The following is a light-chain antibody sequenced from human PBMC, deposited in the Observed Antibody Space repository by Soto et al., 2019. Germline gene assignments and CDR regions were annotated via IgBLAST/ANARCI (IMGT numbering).Light chain of an antibody. J-gene: IGKJ1*01. V-gene: IGKV3-15*01. CDR1: QSVSSN. CDR3: QQYKNWWT. CDR2: GAS. Sequence: EIVMTQSPATLSVSPGERATLSCRASQSVSSNLAWYQQKPGQAPRLLIYGASTRATGIPARFSGSGSGTEFTLTICSLQSEDFAVYYCQQYKNWWTFGQGTKVDIK.